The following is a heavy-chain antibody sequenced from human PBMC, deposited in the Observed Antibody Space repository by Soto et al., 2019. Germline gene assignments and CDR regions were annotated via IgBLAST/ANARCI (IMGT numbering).Heavy chain of an antibody. CDR3: AKDPSSNYVGEGAFDI. CDR2: ISGSGGST. J-gene: IGHJ3*02. CDR1: GFTFSSYA. D-gene: IGHD4-4*01. V-gene: IGHV3-23*01. Sequence: GGSLRLSCAASGFTFSSYAMSWVRQAPGKGLEWVSAISGSGGSTYYADSVKGRFTIPRDNSKNTLYLQMNSLRAEDTAVYYCAKDPSSNYVGEGAFDIWGQGTMVTVSS.